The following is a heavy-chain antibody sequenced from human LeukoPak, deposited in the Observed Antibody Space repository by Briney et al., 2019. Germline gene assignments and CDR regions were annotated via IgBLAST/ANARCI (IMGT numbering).Heavy chain of an antibody. Sequence: PAASVKVSCKASGYTFTSYYMHWVRQAPGQGLEWMGIINPSGGSTSYAQKFQGGVTMTRDTSTSTVYMELSSLRSEDTAVYYCARWQGGSYPLDYYYYYGMDVWGQGTTVTVSS. V-gene: IGHV1-46*01. D-gene: IGHD1-26*01. CDR3: ARWQGGSYPLDYYYYYGMDV. J-gene: IGHJ6*02. CDR2: INPSGGST. CDR1: GYTFTSYY.